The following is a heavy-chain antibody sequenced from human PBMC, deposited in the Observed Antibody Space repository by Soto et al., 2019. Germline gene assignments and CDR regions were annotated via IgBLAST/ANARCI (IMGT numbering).Heavy chain of an antibody. CDR1: GGSINSSSYF. D-gene: IGHD6-19*01. J-gene: IGHJ5*02. CDR2: IYYSGST. V-gene: IGHV4-39*01. Sequence: DTLSLTCSVSGGSINSSSYFWGWVRQPPGKGLEWIGSIYYSGSTYYNPSLRSRVTISVDTSKNQFSLKLSSVTAADTAVFYCARHYSSGSRNWFDPWGQGTLVTVSS. CDR3: ARHYSSGSRNWFDP.